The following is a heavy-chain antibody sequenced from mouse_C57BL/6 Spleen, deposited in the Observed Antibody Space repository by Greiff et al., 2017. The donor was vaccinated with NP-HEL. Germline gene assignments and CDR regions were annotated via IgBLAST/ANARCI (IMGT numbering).Heavy chain of an antibody. CDR3: ASHNYGSSPWYFDV. J-gene: IGHJ1*03. Sequence: EVQRVESGGDLVKPGGSLKLSCAASGFTFSSYGMSWVRQTPDKRLEWVATISSGGSYTYYPDSVKGRFTISRDNAKNTLYLQMSSLKSEDTAMYCCASHNYGSSPWYFDVWGTGTTVTGAS. D-gene: IGHD1-1*01. V-gene: IGHV5-6*01. CDR1: GFTFSSYG. CDR2: ISSGGSYT.